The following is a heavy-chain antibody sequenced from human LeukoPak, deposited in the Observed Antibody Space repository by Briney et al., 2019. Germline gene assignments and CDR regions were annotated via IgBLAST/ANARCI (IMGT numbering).Heavy chain of an antibody. D-gene: IGHD6-13*01. CDR2: ISGNAGST. Sequence: GGSLRLSCAASGFTLSSYAMSWVRQAPGKGLEWVSLISGNAGSTYYADSVKGRFTISRDNAQNSLYLQMNSLRAEDTAVYYCAKDSYSKGDFWGQGVLVTVSS. J-gene: IGHJ4*02. CDR1: GFTLSSYA. V-gene: IGHV3-23*01. CDR3: AKDSYSKGDF.